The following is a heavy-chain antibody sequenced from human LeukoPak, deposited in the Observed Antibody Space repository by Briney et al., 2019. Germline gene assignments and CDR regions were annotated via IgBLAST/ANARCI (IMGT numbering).Heavy chain of an antibody. CDR2: ISAYNGNT. CDR3: ARDPAGRGIVATPPSY. Sequence: ASMKVSCKASGYTFTSYGISWVRQAPGQGLEWMGWISAYNGNTNYAQKLQGRVTMTTDTSTSTAHMELRSLRSDGTAVYYCARDPAGRGIVATPPSYWGQGTLVTVSS. J-gene: IGHJ4*02. V-gene: IGHV1-18*01. CDR1: GYTFTSYG. D-gene: IGHD5-12*01.